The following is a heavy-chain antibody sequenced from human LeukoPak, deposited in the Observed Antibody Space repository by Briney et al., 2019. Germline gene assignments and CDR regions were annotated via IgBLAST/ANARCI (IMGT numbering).Heavy chain of an antibody. CDR2: ILGSGVGT. V-gene: IGHV3-23*01. J-gene: IGHJ5*02. Sequence: GGSLRLSCAASGFTFSTNAMSWVRQAPGKGLEWVSGILGSGVGTFYADSVKGRFSISRDNTKNTLYLQMDSLRAEDTAMYYCAKAKYDYGDPVGWFDPWGQETLVTVSS. CDR1: GFTFSTNA. CDR3: AKAKYDYGDPVGWFDP. D-gene: IGHD4-17*01.